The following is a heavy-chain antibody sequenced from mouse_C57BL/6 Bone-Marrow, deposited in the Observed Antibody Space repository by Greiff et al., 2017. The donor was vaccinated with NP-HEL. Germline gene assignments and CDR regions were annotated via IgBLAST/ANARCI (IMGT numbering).Heavy chain of an antibody. CDR3: ARTWYYSNYDAMDY. V-gene: IGHV1-26*01. CDR2: INPNNGGT. Sequence: EVQLQQSGPELVKPGASVKISCKASGYTFTDYYMNWVKQSHGKSLEWIGDINPNNGGTSYNQKFKGKATLTVDKSSSTAYMELRSLTSEDSAVYYCARTWYYSNYDAMDYWGQGTSVTVSS. D-gene: IGHD2-5*01. J-gene: IGHJ4*01. CDR1: GYTFTDYY.